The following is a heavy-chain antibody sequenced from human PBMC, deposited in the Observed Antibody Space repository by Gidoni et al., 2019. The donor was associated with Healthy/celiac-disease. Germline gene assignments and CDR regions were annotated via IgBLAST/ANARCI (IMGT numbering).Heavy chain of an antibody. CDR2: INNDGSST. V-gene: IGHV3-74*01. CDR3: ARLGGAVGAHYDAFDI. Sequence: EVQRVESGGCLVQPGGSRRRSWSASCFPFSSYWMNWVRQASGKGLVWVSRINNDGSSTSYADSVKGRFTISRDNAKNTLYLQMNSLRAEDTAVYYCARLGGAVGAHYDAFDIWGQGTMVTVSS. CDR1: CFPFSSYW. J-gene: IGHJ3*02. D-gene: IGHD1-26*01.